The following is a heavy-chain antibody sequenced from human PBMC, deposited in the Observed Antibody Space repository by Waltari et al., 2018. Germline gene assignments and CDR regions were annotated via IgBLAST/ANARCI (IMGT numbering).Heavy chain of an antibody. CDR3: ARTYGSGSHYNF. V-gene: IGHV3-48*04. J-gene: IGHJ4*02. D-gene: IGHD3-10*01. CDR2: ISSSSSTI. CDR1: GFTFSTVR. Sequence: EVQVVESGGGLVPPGGSLRLSCAASGFTFSTVRLSWLHQAPGKGLEWVSYISSSSSTIYYADSVKGRFTISRDNAKNSLYLQMNSLRAEDTAVYYCARTYGSGSHYNFWGQGTLVIVSS.